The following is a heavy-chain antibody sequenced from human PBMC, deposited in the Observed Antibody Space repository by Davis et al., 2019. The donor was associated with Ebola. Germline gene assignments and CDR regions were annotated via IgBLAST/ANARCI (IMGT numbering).Heavy chain of an antibody. J-gene: IGHJ5*02. CDR2: IYYSGST. CDR1: GGSISSYY. Sequence: PSETLSLTCTVSGGSISSYYWSWIRQPPGKGLEWIGYIYYSGSTYYNPSLKSRVTISVDTSKNQFSLKLSSVTAADTAVYYCARTVAGSGWFDPWGQGTLVTVSS. CDR3: ARTVAGSGWFDP. V-gene: IGHV4-59*04. D-gene: IGHD6-19*01.